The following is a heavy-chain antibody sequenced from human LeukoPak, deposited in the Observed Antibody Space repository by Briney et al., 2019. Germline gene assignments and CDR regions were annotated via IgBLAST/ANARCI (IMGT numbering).Heavy chain of an antibody. CDR3: ARQRVWFGEFLYYYYGMDV. Sequence: GESLKISCKGSGYSINNYWIGWVRQMPGKGLEWMGIIYPADSDIRYSPSFQGQVTISADKSIGTAYLQWSSLKASDTAMYYCARQRVWFGEFLYYYYGMDVWGQGTTVTVSS. CDR1: GYSINNYW. D-gene: IGHD3-10*01. J-gene: IGHJ6*02. V-gene: IGHV5-51*01. CDR2: IYPADSDI.